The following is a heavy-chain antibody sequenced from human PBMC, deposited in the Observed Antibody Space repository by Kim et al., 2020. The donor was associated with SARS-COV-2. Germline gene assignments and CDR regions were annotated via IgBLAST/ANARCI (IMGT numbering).Heavy chain of an antibody. J-gene: IGHJ4*02. CDR2: ISGSGSST. CDR1: GFTFSSYA. CDR3: AQICGVAMVLGVHFDY. Sequence: GGSLRLSCAASGFTFSSYAMNWVRQAPGKGLEWVSAISGSGSSTYYADSAKGRFTISRDNSKNTQYLQMNSLRPEDTAVYYCAQICGVAMVLGVHFDYWGQGTLVTVSS. D-gene: IGHD3-10*01. V-gene: IGHV3-23*01.